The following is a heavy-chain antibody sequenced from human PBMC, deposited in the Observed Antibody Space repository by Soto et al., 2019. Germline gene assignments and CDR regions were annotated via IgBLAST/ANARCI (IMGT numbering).Heavy chain of an antibody. Sequence: PSETLSLTCTVSGGSISSGGYYWSWIRQHPGKGLEWIGYIYYSGSTYYNPSLKSRVTISVDTSKNQFSLKLSSVTAADTAVYYCARATPIRRDGRNPTFDYWGQGTLVTVSS. J-gene: IGHJ4*02. CDR3: ARATPIRRDGRNPTFDY. CDR1: GGSISSGGYY. V-gene: IGHV4-31*03. D-gene: IGHD3-16*01. CDR2: IYYSGST.